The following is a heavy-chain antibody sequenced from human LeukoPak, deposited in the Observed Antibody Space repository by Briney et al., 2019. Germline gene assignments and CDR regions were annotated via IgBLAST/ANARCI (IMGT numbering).Heavy chain of an antibody. J-gene: IGHJ4*02. V-gene: IGHV3-30*18. CDR2: ISYDGSNK. D-gene: IGHD4-17*01. Sequence: GGSLRLSCAASGFTFSSYGMHWVRQAPGKGLEWVAVISYDGSNKYHADSVKGRFTISRDNSKNTLYLQMNSLRAEDTAVYYCAKVAPTVTTVGPFDFWGQGTLATVS. CDR1: GFTFSSYG. CDR3: AKVAPTVTTVGPFDF.